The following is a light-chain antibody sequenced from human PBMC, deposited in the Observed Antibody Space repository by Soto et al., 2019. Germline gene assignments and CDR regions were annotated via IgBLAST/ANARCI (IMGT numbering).Light chain of an antibody. CDR1: SSDVGGSIY. J-gene: IGLJ3*02. CDR2: DG. CDR3: NAYTSSGTVV. Sequence: QSALTQPASVSGWPGQSITIYCPGTSSDVGGSIYVSWYQLSPGKAPKLLIYDGDRPSGVSNRFSGSKSGNTASLTISGLQAEDEADYYCNAYTSSGTVVFGGGTKVTVL. V-gene: IGLV2-14*01.